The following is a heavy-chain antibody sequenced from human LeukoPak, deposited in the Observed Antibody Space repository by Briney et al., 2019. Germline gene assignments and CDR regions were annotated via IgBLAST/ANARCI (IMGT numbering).Heavy chain of an antibody. V-gene: IGHV3-23*01. CDR3: AKILQSSGSSGGRYFDY. J-gene: IGHJ4*02. CDR2: ISGSGGST. CDR1: GFTFSSYA. D-gene: IGHD6-25*01. Sequence: GGSLRLSCAASGFTFSSYAVSWVRQAPGKGLEWVSAISGSGGSTYYADSVKGRFTISRDNSKNTLYLQMNSLRAEDTAAYYCAKILQSSGSSGGRYFDYWGQGTLVTVSS.